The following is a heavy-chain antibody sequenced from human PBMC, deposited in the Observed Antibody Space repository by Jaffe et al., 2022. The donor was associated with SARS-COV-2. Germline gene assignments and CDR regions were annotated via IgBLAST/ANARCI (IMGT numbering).Heavy chain of an antibody. J-gene: IGHJ6*02. CDR1: GFTFGDYA. CDR3: TRDRPYLGPYYYYYGMDV. V-gene: IGHV3-49*05. CDR2: IRSKAYGGTT. Sequence: EVQLVESGGGLVKPGRSLRLSCTASGFTFGDYAMSWFRQAPGKGLEWVGFIRSKAYGGTTEYAASVKGRFTISRDDSKSIAYLQMNSLKTEDTAVYYCTRDRPYLGPYYYYYGMDVWGQGTTVTVSS. D-gene: IGHD7-27*01.